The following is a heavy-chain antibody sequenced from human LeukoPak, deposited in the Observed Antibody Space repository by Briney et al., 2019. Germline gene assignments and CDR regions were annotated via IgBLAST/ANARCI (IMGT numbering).Heavy chain of an antibody. V-gene: IGHV3-53*01. CDR3: ARDYDTASGSLGDY. CDR1: GFIVSTKY. J-gene: IGHJ4*02. Sequence: GGSLRLSCAASGFIVSTKYMSWFRQAPGKGLEWVSLIYNDGTTYYADSVKGRFTISRDNSKNTLYLQMKSLRAEDTAVYYCARDYDTASGSLGDYWGQGTLVTVSS. D-gene: IGHD3-10*01. CDR2: IYNDGTT.